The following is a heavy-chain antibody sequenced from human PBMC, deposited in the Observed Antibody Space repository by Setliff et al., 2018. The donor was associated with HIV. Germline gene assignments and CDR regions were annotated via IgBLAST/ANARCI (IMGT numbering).Heavy chain of an antibody. CDR3: ARGGLGVVGAIDY. J-gene: IGHJ4*02. Sequence: SETLSLTCTVTGGSISSGGFYWTWIRQPPGKGLEWIGSIYYRGSTYYNPSLKSRVTISVDTSKNQFSLKLNSVTAADTAVYYCARGGLGVVGAIDYWSQGTLVTVSS. CDR2: IYYRGST. V-gene: IGHV4-39*01. CDR1: GGSISSGGFY. D-gene: IGHD2-15*01.